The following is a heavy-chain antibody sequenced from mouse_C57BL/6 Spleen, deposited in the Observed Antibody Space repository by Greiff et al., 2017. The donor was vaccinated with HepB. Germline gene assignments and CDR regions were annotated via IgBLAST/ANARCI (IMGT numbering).Heavy chain of an antibody. J-gene: IGHJ1*03. CDR1: GYAFSSYW. V-gene: IGHV1-80*01. CDR3: ARSGLRPWYFDV. D-gene: IGHD2-4*01. CDR2: IYPGDGDT. Sequence: QVQLQQSGAELVKPGASVKISCKASGYAFSSYWMNWVKQRPGKGLEWIGQIYPGDGDTNYNGKFKGKATLTADKSSSTAYMQLSSLTSEDSVVYFCARSGLRPWYFDVWGTGTTVTVSS.